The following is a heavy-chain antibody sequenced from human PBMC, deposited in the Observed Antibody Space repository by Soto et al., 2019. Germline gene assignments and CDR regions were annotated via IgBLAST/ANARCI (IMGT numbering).Heavy chain of an antibody. CDR3: ARDPQYSSSWPVNWFDP. J-gene: IGHJ5*02. CDR2: TYSRSKWYN. CDR1: GDSVSSNSAA. Sequence: QVPLQQSGPGLVKPSQTLSLTCAISGDSVSSNSAAWNWIRQSPSRGLEWLGRTYSRSKWYNDYAVSVKSRITINQDTSKNQFSLQLNSVTPEDTAVYYCARDPQYSSSWPVNWFDPWGQGTLVTVSS. D-gene: IGHD6-13*01. V-gene: IGHV6-1*01.